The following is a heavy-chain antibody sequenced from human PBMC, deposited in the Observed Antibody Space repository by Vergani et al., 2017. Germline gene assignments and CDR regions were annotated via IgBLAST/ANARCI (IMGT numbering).Heavy chain of an antibody. CDR3: AKDPDDYGDFPLMEY. CDR2: ISYDGSNK. J-gene: IGHJ4*02. CDR1: GFTFSSYG. Sequence: QVQLVESGGGVVQPGRSLRLSCAASGFTFSSYGMHWVRQAPGKGLEWVAVISYDGSNKYYADSVKGRFTISRDNSKNTLYLQMNSLRAEDTAVYYCAKDPDDYGDFPLMEYWGQGTLVTGSS. V-gene: IGHV3-30*18. D-gene: IGHD4-17*01.